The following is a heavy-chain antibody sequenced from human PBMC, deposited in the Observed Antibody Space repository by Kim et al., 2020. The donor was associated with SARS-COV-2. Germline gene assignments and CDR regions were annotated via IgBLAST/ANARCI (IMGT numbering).Heavy chain of an antibody. V-gene: IGHV4-34*01. D-gene: IGHD3-10*01. CDR3: AFSGPVRGGAFDI. CDR1: GGSFSGYY. CDR2: INHSGST. J-gene: IGHJ3*02. Sequence: SETLSLTCAVYGGSFSGYYWSWIRQPPGKGLEWIGEINHSGSTNYNPSLKSRVTISVDTSKNQFSLKLSSVTAADTAVYYCAFSGPVRGGAFDIWGQGTMVTVSS.